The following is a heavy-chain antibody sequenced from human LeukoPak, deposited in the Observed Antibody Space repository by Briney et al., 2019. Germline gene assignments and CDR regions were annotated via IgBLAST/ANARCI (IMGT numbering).Heavy chain of an antibody. J-gene: IGHJ6*02. CDR3: ARYCSGGTCKLGYYYYGMDV. Sequence: PGRSLRLSCAAPGFTFRNYGTHWVRQAPGKGLEWVAVTWYDGSIKYYADSVKGRFSISRANSKNTLYLQMNSLRAEDTAVYYCARYCSGGTCKLGYYYYGMDVWGQGTTVTVSS. V-gene: IGHV3-33*01. CDR1: GFTFRNYG. D-gene: IGHD2-15*01. CDR2: TWYDGSIK.